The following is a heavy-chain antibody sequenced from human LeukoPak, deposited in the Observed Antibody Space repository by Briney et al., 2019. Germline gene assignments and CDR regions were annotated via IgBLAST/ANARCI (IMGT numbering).Heavy chain of an antibody. CDR3: ATLRRTTVTYYFDY. Sequence: PGGSLRLSCAASGFTFSSYGMSWVRQAPGKGLEWVSAISGSGGSTYYADSVKGRFTISRDNSKNTLYLQMNSLRAEDTAVYYCATLRRTTVTYYFDYWGQGTLVTVTS. V-gene: IGHV3-23*01. D-gene: IGHD4-17*01. CDR2: ISGSGGST. J-gene: IGHJ4*02. CDR1: GFTFSSYG.